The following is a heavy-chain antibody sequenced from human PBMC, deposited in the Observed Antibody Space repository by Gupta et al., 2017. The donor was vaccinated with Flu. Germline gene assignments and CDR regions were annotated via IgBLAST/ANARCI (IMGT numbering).Heavy chain of an antibody. CDR3: ARRFCSDATCYFAFDL. D-gene: IGHD2-2*01. V-gene: IGHV3-21*01. CDR2: ISSSSDYI. J-gene: IGHJ3*01. CDR1: YN. Sequence: YNRNWVRQAPGKGLEWVSSISSSSDYIHYADSVKGRVTISRDNARKSVHLQMNSLRAEDTAVYDCARRFCSDATCYFAFDLWGQGTMVTVSS.